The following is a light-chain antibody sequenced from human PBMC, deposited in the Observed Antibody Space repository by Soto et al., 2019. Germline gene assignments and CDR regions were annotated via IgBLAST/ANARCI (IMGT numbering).Light chain of an antibody. Sequence: QSVLTQPASVSGSPGQSITISCTGTSSDVGNYKYVSWYQQLPGKAPRLIIYAVNNRPSGVSDRFSGSKSYNTASLTISGLQAEDEADYYCSSYTTSRSYVVFGGGTKLTVL. CDR3: SSYTTSRSYVV. CDR1: SSDVGNYKY. V-gene: IGLV2-14*01. J-gene: IGLJ2*01. CDR2: AVN.